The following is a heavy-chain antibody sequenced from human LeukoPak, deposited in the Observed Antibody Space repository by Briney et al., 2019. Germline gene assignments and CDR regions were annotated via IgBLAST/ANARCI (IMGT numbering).Heavy chain of an antibody. CDR1: GGSFSGYY. D-gene: IGHD3-3*01. V-gene: IGHV4-34*01. Sequence: SETLSLTCAVYGGSFSGYYWSWARQPPGKGLEWIGEINHSGSTNYNPSLKSRVTISVDTSKNQFSLKLSSVTAADTAVYYCARTRYYDFWSGSSTRFWFDPWGQGTLVTVSS. J-gene: IGHJ5*02. CDR2: INHSGST. CDR3: ARTRYYDFWSGSSTRFWFDP.